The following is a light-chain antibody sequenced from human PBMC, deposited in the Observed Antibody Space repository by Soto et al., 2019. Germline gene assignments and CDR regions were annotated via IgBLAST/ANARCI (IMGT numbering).Light chain of an antibody. CDR3: QQSYSTPPGIT. CDR1: QSISSY. V-gene: IGKV1-39*01. Sequence: DIQMTQSPSSLSASVGDRVTITCRASQSISSYLNWYQQKPGKAPKLLIYAASSLQSGVPSRFRGSGSGTDFTLTISSLQPEDFATYYCQQSYSTPPGITFGQGTRLEIK. J-gene: IGKJ5*01. CDR2: AAS.